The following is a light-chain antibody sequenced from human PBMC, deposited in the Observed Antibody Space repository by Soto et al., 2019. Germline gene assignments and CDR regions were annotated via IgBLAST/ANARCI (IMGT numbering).Light chain of an antibody. CDR1: QSISSW. CDR2: GAS. CDR3: QQYGSLSWT. Sequence: TQSPSTLSASVGDRVTITCRASQSISSWLAWYQQKPGQAPRLLIYGASSRATGIPDRFSGSGSGTDFTLTISRLEPEDFAVYYCQQYGSLSWTFGQGTKVDI. J-gene: IGKJ1*01. V-gene: IGKV3-20*01.